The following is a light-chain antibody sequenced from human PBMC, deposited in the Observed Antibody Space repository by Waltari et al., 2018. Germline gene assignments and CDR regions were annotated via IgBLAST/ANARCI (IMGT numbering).Light chain of an antibody. CDR1: QSVSRT. CDR2: DAS. V-gene: IGKV3-20*01. Sequence: EIVLTQSPGTLSLSPGERATLSCRAIQSVSRTLGWYQQKPFQAPRPLIYDASSRATGSPHRFSGSGSGTDFSLTITRLEPEDFAVYYCQHDGSLPVTFGQGTKVEIK. CDR3: QHDGSLPVT. J-gene: IGKJ1*01.